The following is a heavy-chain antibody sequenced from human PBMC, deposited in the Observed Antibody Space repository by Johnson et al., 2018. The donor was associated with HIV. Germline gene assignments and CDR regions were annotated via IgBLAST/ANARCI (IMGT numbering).Heavy chain of an antibody. J-gene: IGHJ3*02. CDR2: ISGSGGST. V-gene: IGHV3-23*04. CDR3: ARTHIVGPDDAFDI. D-gene: IGHD2-21*01. CDR1: ELTSSNYA. Sequence: VQLVESGGGLVQPGGSLRLSCVASELTSSNYAISWVRQAPGQGLEWVSAISGSGGSTYYTDSVKGRFTISRDNSKNSLYLQMNSLKTEDTAVYYCARTHIVGPDDAFDIWGQGTRVSVSS.